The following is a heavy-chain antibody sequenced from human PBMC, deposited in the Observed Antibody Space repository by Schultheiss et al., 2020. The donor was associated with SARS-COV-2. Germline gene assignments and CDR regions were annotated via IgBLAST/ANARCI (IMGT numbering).Heavy chain of an antibody. V-gene: IGHV3-64*04. J-gene: IGHJ4*02. CDR2: FGINGVST. Sequence: GGSLRLSCAASGFTFSSYEMNWVRQPPGKGLEYVSAFGINGVSTYYADSVKGRFTISRDNSKNTLYLQMNSLRAEDTAVYYCASGHSSFDYWGQGTLVTVSS. D-gene: IGHD6-13*01. CDR1: GFTFSSYE. CDR3: ASGHSSFDY.